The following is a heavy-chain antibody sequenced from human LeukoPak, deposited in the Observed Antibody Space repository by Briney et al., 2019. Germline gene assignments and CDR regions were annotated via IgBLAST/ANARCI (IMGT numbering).Heavy chain of an antibody. D-gene: IGHD6-13*01. CDR1: GFTFSSNY. V-gene: IGHV3-53*01. CDR2: IFSGGST. J-gene: IGHJ4*02. Sequence: PGGSLRLSCAASGFTFSSNYMSWVRQAPGKGLEWVSVIFSGGSTDYADSVKGRFTISTDNSKNTLYLQMNSLRAEDTAVYYCARSGRAAADYWGQGTLVTVSS. CDR3: ARSGRAAADY.